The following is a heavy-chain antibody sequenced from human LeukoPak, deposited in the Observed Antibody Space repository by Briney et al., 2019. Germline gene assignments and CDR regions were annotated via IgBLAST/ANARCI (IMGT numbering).Heavy chain of an antibody. V-gene: IGHV1-69*13. CDR2: IIPIFGTA. Sequence: GASVKVSCKASGGTFSSYAISWVRQAPGQGLEWMGGIIPIFGTANYAQKFQGRVTITADESTSTAYMDLSRLRSDDTAVYYCAREWGRTSYIQFWGQGTLVTVSS. CDR3: AREWGRTSYIQF. D-gene: IGHD2-2*01. J-gene: IGHJ1*01. CDR1: GGTFSSYA.